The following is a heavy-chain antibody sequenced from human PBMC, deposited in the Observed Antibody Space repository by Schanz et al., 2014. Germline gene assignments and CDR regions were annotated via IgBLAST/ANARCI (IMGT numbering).Heavy chain of an antibody. Sequence: QVQLVESGGGVVQPGGSLRLSCAASGFTFSAFGMHWVRQAPGKGLDWVAFIAYDGSRKYYGDSVRGRFTISRDNSKNALYLQMNSLRAEDTAVYYSARGARQYSGSYSPSDYWGQGTLVTVSS. CDR3: ARGARQYSGSYSPSDY. V-gene: IGHV3-30*02. D-gene: IGHD1-26*01. J-gene: IGHJ4*02. CDR2: IAYDGSRK. CDR1: GFTFSAFG.